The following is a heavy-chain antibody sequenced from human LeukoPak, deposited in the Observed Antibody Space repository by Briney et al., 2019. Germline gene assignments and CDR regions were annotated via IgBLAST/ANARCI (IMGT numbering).Heavy chain of an antibody. CDR2: IYYSGST. J-gene: IGHJ4*02. V-gene: IGHV4-39*01. Sequence: SETLSLTCTVSGGSISSSSYYWGWIRQPPGKGLEWIGSIYYSGSTYYNPSLKSRVTISVDTSKNQFSLKLSSVTAADTAVYYCVRPGVEEYYFDYWGQGTLVTVSS. CDR3: VRPGVEEYYFDY. CDR1: GGSISSSSYY. D-gene: IGHD1-1*01.